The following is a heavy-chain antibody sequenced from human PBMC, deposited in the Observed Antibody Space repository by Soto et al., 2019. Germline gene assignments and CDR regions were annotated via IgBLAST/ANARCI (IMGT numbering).Heavy chain of an antibody. CDR1: GGSISNYY. D-gene: IGHD5-18*01. V-gene: IGHV4-59*01. Sequence: QVHLQESGPRLVKPSETLSLTCTVSGGSISNYYWSWIRQPPGRGLEWIGHIFYSGSTNYNPALKSRVTISVDTSKSQFSLKLSYVTAADTAVYYCAKDSGYNYGYFRWFDPWGQGTLVTVSS. CDR3: AKDSGYNYGYFRWFDP. CDR2: IFYSGST. J-gene: IGHJ5*02.